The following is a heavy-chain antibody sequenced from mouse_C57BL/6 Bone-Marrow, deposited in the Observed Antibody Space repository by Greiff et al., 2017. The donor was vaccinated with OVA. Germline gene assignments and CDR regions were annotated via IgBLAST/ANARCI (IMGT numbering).Heavy chain of an antibody. CDR2: IDPETGGT. J-gene: IGHJ2*01. V-gene: IGHV1-15*01. CDR1: GYTFTDYE. Sequence: VKLVESGAELVRPGASVTLSCKASGYTFTDYEMHWVKQTPVHGLEWIGAIDPETGGTAYNQKFKGKAILTADKSSSTAYMELRSLTSEDSAVYYCTRFYSNFLYYFDYWGQGTTLTVSS. D-gene: IGHD2-5*01. CDR3: TRFYSNFLYYFDY.